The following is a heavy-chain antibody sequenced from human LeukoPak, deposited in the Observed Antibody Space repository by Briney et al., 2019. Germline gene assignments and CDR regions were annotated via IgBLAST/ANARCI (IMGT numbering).Heavy chain of an antibody. Sequence: GGSLRLSCAASGFTFSSYSMNWVRQAPGKGLEWVSSISSSSSYIYYADSVKGRFTISRDNAKNSLYLQMNSLRAEDTAVYYCARDPGHYDSSGFYYYWGQGTLVTVPS. CDR3: ARDPGHYDSSGFYYY. CDR2: ISSSSSYI. D-gene: IGHD3-22*01. J-gene: IGHJ4*02. V-gene: IGHV3-21*01. CDR1: GFTFSSYS.